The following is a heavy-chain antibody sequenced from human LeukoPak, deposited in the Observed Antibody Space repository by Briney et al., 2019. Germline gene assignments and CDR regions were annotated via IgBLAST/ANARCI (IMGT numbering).Heavy chain of an antibody. D-gene: IGHD3-22*01. Sequence: SVKVSCKASGGTFSSYAISWVRQAPGQGLEWMGRIIPILGIANYAQKFQGRVTITADKSTSTAYMELSSLRSEDTAVYYCAREVDYYDSSGYYLVDYWGQGTLVTVSS. V-gene: IGHV1-69*04. J-gene: IGHJ4*02. CDR2: IIPILGIA. CDR1: GGTFSSYA. CDR3: AREVDYYDSSGYYLVDY.